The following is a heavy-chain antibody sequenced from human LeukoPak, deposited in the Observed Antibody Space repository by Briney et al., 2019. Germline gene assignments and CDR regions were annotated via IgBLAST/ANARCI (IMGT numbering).Heavy chain of an antibody. CDR1: GYTFTNYG. CDR2: ISAYNGKT. V-gene: IGHV1-18*01. Sequence: ASVKVSCKASGYTFTNYGISWVRQAPGQGLEWMGWISAYNGKTNYAQRLQGRVTMTTDTSTSTAYMELRSLRSDDTAVYYCATNLLSNIVAMTRYDYWGQGTLVAVSS. D-gene: IGHD5-12*01. J-gene: IGHJ4*02. CDR3: ATNLLSNIVAMTRYDY.